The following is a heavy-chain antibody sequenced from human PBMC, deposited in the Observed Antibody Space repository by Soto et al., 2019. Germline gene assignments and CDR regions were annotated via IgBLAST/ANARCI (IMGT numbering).Heavy chain of an antibody. CDR3: ARQEGPTALFYYGMDV. CDR2: ISPGDSGT. CDR1: GYNFTSYW. J-gene: IGHJ6*02. Sequence: PGESLKISCKGSGYNFTSYWIGCVRQMPGKGLEWMGIISPGDSGTRYSPSFRGQVTISVDKSISAAYLQWSSLKASDTAMYYCARQEGPTALFYYGMDVWGQGTEVTVSS. V-gene: IGHV5-51*01. D-gene: IGHD4-17*01.